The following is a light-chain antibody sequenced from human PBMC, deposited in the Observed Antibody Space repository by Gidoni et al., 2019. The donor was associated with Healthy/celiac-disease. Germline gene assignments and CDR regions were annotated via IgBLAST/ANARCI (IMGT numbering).Light chain of an antibody. CDR3: QQDGSSPVT. J-gene: IGKJ4*01. Sequence: EIVLTQSPGTLSLSPEERATLSCRASQSVSSSYLAWYQQKPGQAPRLLIYGASSRDTGIPDRFSGSGSGTDFTLTISRLEPEDFAVYYCQQDGSSPVTFGGXTKVEIK. V-gene: IGKV3-20*01. CDR2: GAS. CDR1: QSVSSSY.